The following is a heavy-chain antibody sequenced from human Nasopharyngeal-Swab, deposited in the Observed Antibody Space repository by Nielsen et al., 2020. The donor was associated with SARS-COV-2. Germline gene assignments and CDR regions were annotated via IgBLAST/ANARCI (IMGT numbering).Heavy chain of an antibody. CDR1: GFTFSSYW. Sequence: GESLKISCAASGFTFSSYWMSWVRQAPGKGLEWVANIKQDGSEKYYVDSVKGRFTISRDNAKNSLYLQMNSLRAEDTAVYYCAANTAMVSSLDYWGQGILVTVSS. CDR2: IKQDGSEK. D-gene: IGHD5-18*01. J-gene: IGHJ4*02. CDR3: AANTAMVSSLDY. V-gene: IGHV3-7*01.